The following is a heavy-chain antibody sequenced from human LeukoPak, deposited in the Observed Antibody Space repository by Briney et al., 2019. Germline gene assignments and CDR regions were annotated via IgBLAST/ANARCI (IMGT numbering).Heavy chain of an antibody. J-gene: IGHJ4*02. CDR1: GFTFSNAW. Sequence: PGGSLRLSCAASGFTFSNAWMNWVRQAPRKGLEWDGRIKSRAHGGTIEYAAPVKGRFTISRDDSTNTLYLQMISLKTEDTAVYYCTTEDGWSADWGQGALVTVSS. D-gene: IGHD3-3*01. CDR2: IKSRAHGGTI. V-gene: IGHV3-15*01. CDR3: TTEDGWSAD.